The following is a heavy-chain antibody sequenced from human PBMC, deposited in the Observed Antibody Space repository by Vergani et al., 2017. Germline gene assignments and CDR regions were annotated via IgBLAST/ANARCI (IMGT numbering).Heavy chain of an antibody. V-gene: IGHV1-69*06. CDR3: ARRGYSSSSFWSYYYYMDV. J-gene: IGHJ6*03. Sequence: QVQLVQSGAEVKKPGASVKVSCKASGYTFTGYYMHWVRQAPGQGLEWMGGIIPIFGTANYAQKFQGRVTITADKSTSTAYMELSSLRSEDTAVYYCARRGYSSSSFWSYYYYMDVWGKGP. D-gene: IGHD6-6*01. CDR2: IIPIFGTA. CDR1: GYTFTGYY.